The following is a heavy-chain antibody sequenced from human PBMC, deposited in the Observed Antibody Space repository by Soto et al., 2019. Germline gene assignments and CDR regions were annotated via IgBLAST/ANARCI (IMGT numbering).Heavy chain of an antibody. CDR1: GFTFSSYA. Sequence: GGSLRLSCAASGFTFSSYAMSWVRQAPGKGLEWFSAISGSGGSTYYADSVKGRFTISRDNSKNTLYLQMNSLRAEDTAVYYCANSLGLIWFGVAGKTDGMDVWGQGTTVTVSS. CDR3: ANSLGLIWFGVAGKTDGMDV. CDR2: ISGSGGST. J-gene: IGHJ6*02. D-gene: IGHD3-10*01. V-gene: IGHV3-23*01.